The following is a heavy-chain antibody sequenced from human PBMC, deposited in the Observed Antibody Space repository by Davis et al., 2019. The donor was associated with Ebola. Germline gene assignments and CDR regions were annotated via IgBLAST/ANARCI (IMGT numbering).Heavy chain of an antibody. J-gene: IGHJ6*04. CDR1: GFTFSGHS. CDR3: AKRATVKVAGANYYNAMDV. D-gene: IGHD6-19*01. V-gene: IGHV3-23*01. CDR2: MSGSGDSV. Sequence: PGGSLRLSCAASGFTFSGHSMNWVRQAPGKGLEWVSDMSGSGDSVYYADSVKGRFTISRDNSDNTLFLQMNSLRAEDTAVFYCAKRATVKVAGANYYNAMDVWGKGTTVTVSS.